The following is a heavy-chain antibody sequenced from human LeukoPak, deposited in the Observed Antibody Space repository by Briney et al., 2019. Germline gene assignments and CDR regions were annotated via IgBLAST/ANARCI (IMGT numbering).Heavy chain of an antibody. CDR2: ISSSSTTI. Sequence: GGSLRLSCAASGFTFSSYSMNWVRQAPGKGLEWVSYISSSSTTIYYADSVKGRLTISRDNAKNSLYLQMNSLRAEDTAVYYCARDHHRRLYDSQARDTFDVWGQGTMVTISS. CDR1: GFTFSSYS. V-gene: IGHV3-48*01. CDR3: ARDHHRRLYDSQARDTFDV. D-gene: IGHD3-22*01. J-gene: IGHJ3*01.